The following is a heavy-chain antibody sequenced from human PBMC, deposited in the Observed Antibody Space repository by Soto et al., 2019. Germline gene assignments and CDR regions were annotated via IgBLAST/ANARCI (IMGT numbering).Heavy chain of an antibody. CDR2: IDPSDSYT. CDR1: GYSFTTYW. Sequence: GESLKISCKGSGYSFTTYWISWVRQMPGKGLEWMGRIDPSDSYTNYSPSFQGHVTISADKSISTAYLQWSSRKASDTAMYYCARLGIAAAGNPGPWGQGTLVTVSS. J-gene: IGHJ5*02. D-gene: IGHD6-13*01. CDR3: ARLGIAAAGNPGP. V-gene: IGHV5-10-1*01.